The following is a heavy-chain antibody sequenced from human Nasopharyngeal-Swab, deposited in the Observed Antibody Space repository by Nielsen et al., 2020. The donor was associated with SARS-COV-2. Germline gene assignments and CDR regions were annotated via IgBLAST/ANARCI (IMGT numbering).Heavy chain of an antibody. D-gene: IGHD3-10*01. J-gene: IGHJ4*02. CDR2: ISSSSSHI. CDR3: ARESGVGELLGVSFDY. CDR1: GFTFSSYS. V-gene: IGHV3-21*01. Sequence: ETLSLTCAASGFTFSSYSMNWVRQAPGKGLEWVSSISSSSSHIYYADSVKGRFTISRDNAKNSLYLQMNSLRAEDTAVYYCARESGVGELLGVSFDYWGQGTLVTVSS.